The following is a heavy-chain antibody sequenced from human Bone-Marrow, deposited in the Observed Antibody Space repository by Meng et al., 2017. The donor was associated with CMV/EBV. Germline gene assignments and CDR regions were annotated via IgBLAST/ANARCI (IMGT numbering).Heavy chain of an antibody. CDR1: GGTFTSFG. CDR2: IIPIFGTA. CDR3: ARDRVGATAGGWFDP. J-gene: IGHJ5*02. V-gene: IGHV1-69*01. Sequence: ASGGTFTSFGINWVRQAPGQGLEWMGGIIPIFGTAKYAQKFQGRVKVIADESTNTAYMELSSLTSEDTALYYCARDRVGATAGGWFDPWGQGTLVTVS. D-gene: IGHD1-26*01.